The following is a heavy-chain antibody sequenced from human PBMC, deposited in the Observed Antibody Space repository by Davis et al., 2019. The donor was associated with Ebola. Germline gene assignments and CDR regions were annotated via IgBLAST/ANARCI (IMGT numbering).Heavy chain of an antibody. Sequence: ASVKVSCKASGYTFTNYAIHWVRQAPGQRLEWMGWINRGDGNTKYSQNFQGRVTITRDTSASTVYMELSSLRSEDTAVYYCARDDPYDYIWGSYAGSGMDVWGQGTTVTVSS. CDR1: GYTFTNYA. J-gene: IGHJ6*02. D-gene: IGHD3-16*01. V-gene: IGHV1-3*01. CDR2: INRGDGNT. CDR3: ARDDPYDYIWGSYAGSGMDV.